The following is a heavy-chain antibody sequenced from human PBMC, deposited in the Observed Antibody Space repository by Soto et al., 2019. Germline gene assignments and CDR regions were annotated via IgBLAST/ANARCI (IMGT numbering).Heavy chain of an antibody. CDR3: ASPPLYSSSWYLLDY. Sequence: SVKVSCKASGGTFSSYAISWVGQAPRQGLEWMGGIIPIFGTANYAQKFQGRVTITADESTSTAYMELSSLRSEDTAVYYCASPPLYSSSWYLLDYWGQGTLVTVSS. CDR1: GGTFSSYA. CDR2: IIPIFGTA. D-gene: IGHD6-13*01. V-gene: IGHV1-69*13. J-gene: IGHJ4*02.